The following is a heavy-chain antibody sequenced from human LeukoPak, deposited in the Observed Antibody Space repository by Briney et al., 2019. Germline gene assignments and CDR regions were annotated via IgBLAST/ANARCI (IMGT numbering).Heavy chain of an antibody. J-gene: IGHJ4*02. D-gene: IGHD2-15*01. CDR3: AKDYTGALIVVAHDY. CDR2: ISGSGGST. CDR1: GFTFSSYA. V-gene: IGHV3-23*01. Sequence: GGSLRLSCAASGFTFSSYAMSWVRQAPGKGLEWVSAISGSGGSTLYADSVKGRFTIPRDNSKSTLYLQMNSLRAEDTAVYYCAKDYTGALIVVAHDYWGQGTLVTVSS.